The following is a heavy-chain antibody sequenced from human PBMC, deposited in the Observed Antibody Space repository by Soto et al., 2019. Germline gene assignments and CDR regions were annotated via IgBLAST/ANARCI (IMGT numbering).Heavy chain of an antibody. CDR1: GFTFSSYG. CDR2: ISYDGSNK. V-gene: IGHV3-30*18. D-gene: IGHD3-10*01. CDR3: AKGEYYYGSGSPYYGMDV. J-gene: IGHJ6*02. Sequence: GGSLRLSCAASGFTFSSYGMHWVRQAPGKGLEWVAVISYDGSNKYYADSVKGRFTISRDSSKNTLYLEMNSLRPEDTAVYYCAKGEYYYGSGSPYYGMDVWGQGTRVTVSS.